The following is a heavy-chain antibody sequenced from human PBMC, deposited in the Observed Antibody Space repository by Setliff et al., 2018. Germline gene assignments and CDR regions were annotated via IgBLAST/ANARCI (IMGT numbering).Heavy chain of an antibody. D-gene: IGHD2-21*01. CDR3: ARGLEGEDYFYYMDV. Sequence: PSETLSLTCTVSGDSINSGDYYWHWIRQQPGKGPEWIGYIFHSGDTLYNPSLKSRLVISIDTSKNQFSLKLTSVTAADTAVYYCARGLEGEDYFYYMDVWGKGTTVTVSS. J-gene: IGHJ6*03. V-gene: IGHV4-31*03. CDR1: GDSINSGDYY. CDR2: IFHSGDT.